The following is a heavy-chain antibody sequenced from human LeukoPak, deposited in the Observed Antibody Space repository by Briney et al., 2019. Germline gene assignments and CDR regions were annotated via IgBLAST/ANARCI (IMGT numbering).Heavy chain of an antibody. J-gene: IGHJ4*02. Sequence: SQTLSLTCTVSGGSISSGDYYWSWIRQPPGKGLEWIGYISCRGSPDYNPSLKGRVTISLDTSKNQFSLKLSSVTAADTAVYYCAREPMTYYYFDYWGQGTLVTVSS. V-gene: IGHV4-30-4*01. CDR3: AREPMTYYYFDY. D-gene: IGHD1-26*01. CDR1: GGSISSGDYY. CDR2: ISCRGSP.